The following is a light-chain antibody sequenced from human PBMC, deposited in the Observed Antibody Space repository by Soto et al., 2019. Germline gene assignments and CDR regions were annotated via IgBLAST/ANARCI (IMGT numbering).Light chain of an antibody. CDR3: QQYNNWPRAT. V-gene: IGKV3-15*01. CDR1: QSININ. Sequence: IVMTQSPATLSVSPGERATLSCRASQSININLSWYQQKPGQAPRLLMFRASIRATGFPARFSGSGSGTEFNITISSLQSEDSAIYYCQQYNNWPRATFGGGTKVEIK. J-gene: IGKJ4*01. CDR2: RAS.